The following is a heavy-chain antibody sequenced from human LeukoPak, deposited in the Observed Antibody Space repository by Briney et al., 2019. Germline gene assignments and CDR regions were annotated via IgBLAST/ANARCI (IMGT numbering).Heavy chain of an antibody. J-gene: IGHJ4*02. CDR3: ATFHYYYDSSGLFH. CDR1: GYIFTGYY. Sequence: ASVKVSCKASGYIFTGYYMQWVRQAPGQGLEWMGWINPNSGGTNYAQKFQGRVTMTEDTSTDTAYMELSSLRSEDTAVYYCATFHYYYDSSGLFHWGQGTLVTVSS. CDR2: INPNSGGT. D-gene: IGHD3-22*01. V-gene: IGHV1-2*02.